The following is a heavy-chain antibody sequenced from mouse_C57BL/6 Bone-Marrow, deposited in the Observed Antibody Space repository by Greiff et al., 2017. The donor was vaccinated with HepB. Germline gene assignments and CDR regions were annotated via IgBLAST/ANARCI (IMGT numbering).Heavy chain of an antibody. CDR3: ARNWRLRRGSAFDY. J-gene: IGHJ2*01. CDR2: IWSGGST. V-gene: IGHV2-2*01. Sequence: VKVEESGPGLVQPSQSLSITCTVSGFSLTSYGVHWVRQSPGKGLEWLGVIWSGGSTDYNAAFISRLSISKDNSKSQVFFKMNSLQADDTAIYYCARNWRLRRGSAFDYWGQGTTLTVSS. D-gene: IGHD2-4*01. CDR1: GFSLTSYG.